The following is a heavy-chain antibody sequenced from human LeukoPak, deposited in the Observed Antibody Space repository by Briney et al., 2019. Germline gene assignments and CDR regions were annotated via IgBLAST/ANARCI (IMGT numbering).Heavy chain of an antibody. Sequence: WASVKVSCKASGGTFSTYAINWVRQAPGQGLEWMGGIIPIFGTTNYAQKFQGRVTITADESTSTACMELGSLRSEDTAFYYCARGPQPYYYYMDVWGKGTTVTVSS. V-gene: IGHV1-69*13. CDR2: IIPIFGTT. D-gene: IGHD2-2*01. J-gene: IGHJ6*03. CDR1: GGTFSTYA. CDR3: ARGPQPYYYYMDV.